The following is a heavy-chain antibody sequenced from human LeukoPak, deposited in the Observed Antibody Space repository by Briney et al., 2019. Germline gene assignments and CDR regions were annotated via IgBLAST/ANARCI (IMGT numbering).Heavy chain of an antibody. D-gene: IGHD3-9*01. J-gene: IGHJ4*02. V-gene: IGHV4-30-2*01. CDR2: IYHSGST. Sequence: SQALSLTCTVSGGSISSGGYYWSWIRQPPGKGLEWIGYIYHSGSTYYNPSLKSRVTISVDRSKNQFSLKLSSVTAADTAVYYCARGSINYDILTGYYSGFDYWGQGTLVTVSS. CDR1: GGSISSGGYY. CDR3: ARGSINYDILTGYYSGFDY.